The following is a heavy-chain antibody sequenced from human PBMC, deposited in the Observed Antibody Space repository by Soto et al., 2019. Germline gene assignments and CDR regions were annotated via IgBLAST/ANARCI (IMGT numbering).Heavy chain of an antibody. CDR2: INSDGSST. Sequence: GGSLRLSCAASGFTFSSYWMHWVRQAPGKGLVWVSRINSDGSSTSYADSVKGRFTISRDNAKNTLYLQMNSLRAEDTAAYYCASALDSSSWYDYWGQGTLVPVSS. D-gene: IGHD6-13*01. J-gene: IGHJ4*02. CDR1: GFTFSSYW. CDR3: ASALDSSSWYDY. V-gene: IGHV3-74*01.